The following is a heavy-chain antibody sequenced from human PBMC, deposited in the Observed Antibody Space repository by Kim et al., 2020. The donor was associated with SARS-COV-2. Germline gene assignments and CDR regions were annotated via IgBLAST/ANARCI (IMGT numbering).Heavy chain of an antibody. V-gene: IGHV3-21*06. D-gene: IGHD6-13*01. CDR3: ARALRAAALGDNYGLDV. CDR1: GFSFSSYS. CDR2: ISRSSSHI. J-gene: IGHJ6*01. Sequence: GGSLRVSCAASGFSFSSYSMHWVRQPPGKGLEWVSSISRSSSHIDYADSVKGRFTISRDNAKDSLYLQLNSLRAEDTAVYYCARALRAAALGDNYGLDV.